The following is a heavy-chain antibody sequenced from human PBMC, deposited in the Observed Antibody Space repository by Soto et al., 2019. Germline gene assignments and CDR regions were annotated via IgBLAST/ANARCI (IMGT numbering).Heavy chain of an antibody. CDR3: ARGGHVVVVTAAFDY. CDR1: GFTFSSYS. CDR2: ISSSSSYI. Sequence: PGGSLRLSCAASGFTFSSYSMNWVRQAPGKGLEWVSSISSSSSYIYYADSVKGRFTMTRDTSTSTLYMELTSLRSEDTAVYYCARGGHVVVVTAAFDYWGQGTLVTVSS. D-gene: IGHD2-21*02. V-gene: IGHV3-21*04. J-gene: IGHJ4*02.